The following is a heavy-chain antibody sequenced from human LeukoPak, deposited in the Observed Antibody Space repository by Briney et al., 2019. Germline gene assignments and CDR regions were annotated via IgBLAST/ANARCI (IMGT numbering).Heavy chain of an antibody. Sequence: GGSLRLSCAASGFTFSSYGMHWVRQAPGKGLEWVVFIRYDGSNKYYADSVKGRFTISRDNSKNTLYLQMNSLRAEDTAVYYCAKDRITYYYDSSGYTFDYWGQGTLVTVSS. V-gene: IGHV3-30*02. CDR1: GFTFSSYG. J-gene: IGHJ4*02. CDR2: IRYDGSNK. D-gene: IGHD3-22*01. CDR3: AKDRITYYYDSSGYTFDY.